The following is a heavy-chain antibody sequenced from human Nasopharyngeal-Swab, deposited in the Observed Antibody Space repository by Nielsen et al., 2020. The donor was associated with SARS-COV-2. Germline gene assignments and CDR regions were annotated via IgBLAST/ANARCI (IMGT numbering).Heavy chain of an antibody. CDR2: IYPGDSDT. CDR1: GYSFTSYW. V-gene: IGHV5-51*01. D-gene: IGHD4-23*01. CDR3: ARQTIYGGSSHDAFDI. J-gene: IGHJ3*02. Sequence: GGSLRLSCKGSGYSFTSYWIGWVRQMPGKGLEWMGIIYPGDSDTRYSPSFQGQVTISADKSISTAYLQWSSLKASDTAMYYCARQTIYGGSSHDAFDIWGQGTMVTVSS.